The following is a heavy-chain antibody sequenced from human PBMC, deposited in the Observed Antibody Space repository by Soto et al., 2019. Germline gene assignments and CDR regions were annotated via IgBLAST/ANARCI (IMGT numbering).Heavy chain of an antibody. Sequence: QVQLVESGGGVVQPGRSLRLSCAASGFTFSNYGMHWVRQAPGKGLEWVAVIWHDGSNKDYADSVKGRFTISRDNSKNTLYLQRNSLRAEDTAVYYWAREGGIAAAGGFDYWGQGTLVTVSS. CDR1: GFTFSNYG. CDR2: IWHDGSNK. V-gene: IGHV3-33*01. CDR3: AREGGIAAAGGFDY. J-gene: IGHJ4*02. D-gene: IGHD6-13*01.